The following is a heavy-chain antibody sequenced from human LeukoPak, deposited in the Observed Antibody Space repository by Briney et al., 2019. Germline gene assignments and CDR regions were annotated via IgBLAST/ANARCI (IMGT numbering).Heavy chain of an antibody. D-gene: IGHD4-17*01. Sequence: SETLSLTCTVSGGSISSDYWSWIRQPPGKGLEWIGYIYYSGNANYNPSLKSRVTISVDTSKNQFSLKLSSVTAADTAVYYCARLKYGDYGLYYFDYWGQGTLVTVSS. CDR3: ARLKYGDYGLYYFDY. J-gene: IGHJ4*02. V-gene: IGHV4-59*08. CDR2: IYYSGNA. CDR1: GGSISSDY.